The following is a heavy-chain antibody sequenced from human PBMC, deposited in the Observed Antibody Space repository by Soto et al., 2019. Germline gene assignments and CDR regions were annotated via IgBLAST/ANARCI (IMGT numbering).Heavy chain of an antibody. CDR2: MWYDGSNK. CDR3: ARAPYSSGWYDFDY. V-gene: IGHV3-33*01. D-gene: IGHD6-19*01. Sequence: QVQLVESGGGVVKPGRSLRLSCAASGFTFSSYGMHWVRQAPGKGLEWVAVMWYDGSNKYYADSGKGRFTISRDNSKNTLYLQMNGLRAEDTGVYYCARAPYSSGWYDFDYWGQGTLVTVSS. J-gene: IGHJ4*02. CDR1: GFTFSSYG.